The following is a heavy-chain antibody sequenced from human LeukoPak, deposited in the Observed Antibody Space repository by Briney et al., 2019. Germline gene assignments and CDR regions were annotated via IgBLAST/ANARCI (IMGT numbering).Heavy chain of an antibody. CDR3: ARGPSPYYGSGSYFGMDV. CDR2: IYHSGST. Sequence: SETLSLTCAVPGGSISSGGYSWSWIRQPPGKGLEWIAYIYHSGSTYYNPSLKSRVTISVDRSKNQFSLKLSSVTAADTAVYYCARGPSPYYGSGSYFGMDVWGKGTTVTVSS. V-gene: IGHV4-30-2*01. CDR1: GGSISSGGYS. J-gene: IGHJ6*04. D-gene: IGHD3-10*01.